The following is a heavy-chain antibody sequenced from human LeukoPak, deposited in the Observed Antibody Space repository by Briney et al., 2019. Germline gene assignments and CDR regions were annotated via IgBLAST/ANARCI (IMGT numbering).Heavy chain of an antibody. CDR3: SLTRDGYNYWFDP. CDR1: GGTFSSYA. J-gene: IGHJ5*02. CDR2: IIPILGIA. D-gene: IGHD5-24*01. V-gene: IGHV1-69*04. Sequence: ASVKVSCKASGGTFSSYAISWVRQAPGQGLEWMGRIIPILGIANYAQKFQGRVTITADKSTSTAYTELSSLRSEDTAVYYCSLTRDGYNYWFDPWGQGTLVTVSS.